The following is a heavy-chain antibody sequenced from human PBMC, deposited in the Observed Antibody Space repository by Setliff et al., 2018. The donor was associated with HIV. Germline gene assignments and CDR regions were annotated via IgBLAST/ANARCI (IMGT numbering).Heavy chain of an antibody. CDR3: TTAPGSGWSTDAFDI. CDR1: GFTFSSYA. V-gene: IGHV3-23*01. CDR2: ISGSGGTT. Sequence: GGSLRLSCAASGFTFSSYAMSWVRQAPGKGLEWVSVISGSGGTTYYADFVKGRFTISRDNSKNTLYLQMISLRAEDTAVYYCTTAPGSGWSTDAFDIWGQGTMVTVSS. J-gene: IGHJ3*02. D-gene: IGHD6-19*01.